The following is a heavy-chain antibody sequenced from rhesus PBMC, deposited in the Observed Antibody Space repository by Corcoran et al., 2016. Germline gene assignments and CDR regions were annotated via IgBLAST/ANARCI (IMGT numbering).Heavy chain of an antibody. CDR3: ATDRNSRGYFDY. D-gene: IGHD1-1-1*01. J-gene: IGHJ4*01. Sequence: VQLVQSGAEVKKPGASMKIPCQASGSTFPAYNLHWVRQAPGKGLEWMGRVDPEDGEADYAQKCQDRVTITRDTSTDTAYMELSSLRSEDTAVYYCATDRNSRGYFDYWGQGVLVTVSS. CDR2: VDPEDGEA. CDR1: GSTFPAYN. V-gene: IGHV1-111*01.